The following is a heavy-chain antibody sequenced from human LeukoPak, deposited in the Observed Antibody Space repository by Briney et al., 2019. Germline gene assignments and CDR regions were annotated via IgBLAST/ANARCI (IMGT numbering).Heavy chain of an antibody. J-gene: IGHJ4*02. V-gene: IGHV4-4*07. Sequence: PSETLSLTCTVSGGSISSYYWSWIRQPAGKGLEWIGRIYTSGSTNYNPSLKSRVTMSVDTSKNQFSLKLSSVAAADTAVYYCARLLYPGIAAAGTYRYWGQGTLVTVSS. CDR3: ARLLYPGIAAAGTYRY. CDR2: IYTSGST. D-gene: IGHD6-13*01. CDR1: GGSISSYY.